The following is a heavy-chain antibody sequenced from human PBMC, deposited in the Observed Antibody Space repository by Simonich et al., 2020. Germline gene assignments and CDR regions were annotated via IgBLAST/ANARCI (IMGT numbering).Heavy chain of an antibody. Sequence: EVQLVESGGVLVQPGSSLRLSFAASGFTFDDYAMHWVRQAPGKGLGWCSVSSWKSSSISYADSGKGRFTIYRDNAKNSLYLQMNSLRAEDTALYYCAKDVAAAGTEYFQHWGQGTLVTVSS. D-gene: IGHD6-13*01. CDR3: AKDVAAAGTEYFQH. CDR2: SSWKSSSI. V-gene: IGHV3-9*01. CDR1: GFTFDDYA. J-gene: IGHJ1*01.